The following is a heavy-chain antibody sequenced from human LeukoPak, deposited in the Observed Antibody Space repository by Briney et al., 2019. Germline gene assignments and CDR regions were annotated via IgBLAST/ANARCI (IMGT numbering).Heavy chain of an antibody. J-gene: IGHJ4*02. V-gene: IGHV4-4*02. D-gene: IGHD5-18*01. CDR3: ARDRGGYTYSHDY. CDR1: GGSISSNNW. CDR2: IYHDGST. Sequence: PSETLSLTCAVSGGSISSNNWWIWVRQSPEKGLEWIGEIYHDGSTNYNLSLKSRVTISMDKSKNQLSLKLNFVTAADTAVYYCARDRGGYTYSHDYWGQGTLVTVSS.